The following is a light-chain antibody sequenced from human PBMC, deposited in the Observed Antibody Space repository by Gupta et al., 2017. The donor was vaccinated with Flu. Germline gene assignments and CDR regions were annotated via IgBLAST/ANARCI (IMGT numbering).Light chain of an antibody. Sequence: NFMLTQPHSVSESPAKTVTISCTRTSSRIATTYVQGYQPRPGSSPTTVMYEDNRRLWGVAVRFSGSIDSSSNSATLTISGVNTEDEADYYCQSYDSNTRDVVFGGGTRLTVL. J-gene: IGLJ2*01. CDR1: SSRIATTY. CDR3: QSYDSNTRDVV. CDR2: EDN. V-gene: IGLV6-57*01.